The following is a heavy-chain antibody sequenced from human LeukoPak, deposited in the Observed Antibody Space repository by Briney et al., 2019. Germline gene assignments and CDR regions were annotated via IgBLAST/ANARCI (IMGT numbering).Heavy chain of an antibody. V-gene: IGHV3-30-3*01. J-gene: IGHJ4*02. CDR3: ARDPESSSFFDY. CDR1: GFTFSTYA. CDR2: ISYDGSNK. D-gene: IGHD6-6*01. Sequence: GGSLRLSCAASGFTFSTYAMHWVRQAPGKGLEWVAVISYDGSNKYYADSVKGRFTISSDNSKNTLYLQMNSLRAEDTAVYYCARDPESSSFFDYWGQGTLVTVSS.